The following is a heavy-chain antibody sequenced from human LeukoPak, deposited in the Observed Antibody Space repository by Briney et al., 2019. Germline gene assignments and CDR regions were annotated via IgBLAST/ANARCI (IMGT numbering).Heavy chain of an antibody. D-gene: IGHD3-10*01. CDR3: ARDPKYYYASRSSPDY. CDR1: GFTFSSYA. CDR2: ISGSGGST. V-gene: IGHV3-23*01. Sequence: GGSLRLSCAAAGFTFSSYAMSWVRQAPGKGLEWGSAISGSGGSTYYADSVNGRFTLSRHNPKHSLYLQMNTLRAEDTAVYYCARDPKYYYASRSSPDYWGQGTLVTVSS. J-gene: IGHJ4*02.